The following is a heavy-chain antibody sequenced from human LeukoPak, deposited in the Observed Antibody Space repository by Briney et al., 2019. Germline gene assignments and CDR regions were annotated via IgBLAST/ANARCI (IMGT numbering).Heavy chain of an antibody. V-gene: IGHV3-21*01. Sequence: GGSLRLSCAASGFTFSSYSMNWVRQAPGKGLEWVSSISSSSSYIYYADSVKGRFTISRDNAKNSLYLQMNSLRAEDTAVYYCARDLWATALIGYWGQGTLVTVSS. CDR3: ARDLWATALIGY. D-gene: IGHD5-12*01. J-gene: IGHJ4*02. CDR1: GFTFSSYS. CDR2: ISSSSSYI.